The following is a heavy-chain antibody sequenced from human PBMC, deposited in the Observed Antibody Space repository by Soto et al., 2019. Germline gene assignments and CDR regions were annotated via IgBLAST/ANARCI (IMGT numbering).Heavy chain of an antibody. CDR2: IKNRIDGGTT. V-gene: IGHV3-15*01. Sequence: PGGSLRLSCVASGLTFSNAWMSWVRQVQGRGLEWVGRIKNRIDGGTTEYAAPVKGRFTISRDDSKNTLFLEMNSLKTEDTAVYYGTTDDVDSYGMDVWGQGTTVTV. CDR3: TTDDVDSYGMDV. CDR1: GLTFSNAW. J-gene: IGHJ6*02.